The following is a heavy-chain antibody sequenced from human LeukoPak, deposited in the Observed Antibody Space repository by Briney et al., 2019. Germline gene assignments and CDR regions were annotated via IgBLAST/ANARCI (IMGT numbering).Heavy chain of an antibody. CDR2: IYYTGST. CDR1: GGSIVSYY. D-gene: IGHD6-25*01. J-gene: IGHJ2*01. CDR3: ARYLAAGYFDL. Sequence: SETLSLACTVSGGSIVSYYWSWIRQPPGKGLEWIGYIYYTGSTNYNPSLKSRVTISVDTSKNQFSLKLSSVTAADTAVYYCARYLAAGYFDLWGRGTLVTVSS. V-gene: IGHV4-59*08.